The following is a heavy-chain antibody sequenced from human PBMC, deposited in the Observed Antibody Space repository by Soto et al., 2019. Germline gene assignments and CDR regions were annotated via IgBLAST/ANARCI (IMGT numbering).Heavy chain of an antibody. V-gene: IGHV1-69*01. J-gene: IGHJ6*02. CDR3: AREGYYYDSSGLYYYYGMDV. CDR1: GGTFSSYA. Sequence: QVQLVQSGAEVKKPGSSVKVSCKASGGTFSSYAISWVRQAPGQGLEWMGGIIPIFGTANYAQKFQGRVTITEDESTSTAYMELSSLRSEDTAVYYCAREGYYYDSSGLYYYYGMDVWGQGTTVTVSS. CDR2: IIPIFGTA. D-gene: IGHD3-22*01.